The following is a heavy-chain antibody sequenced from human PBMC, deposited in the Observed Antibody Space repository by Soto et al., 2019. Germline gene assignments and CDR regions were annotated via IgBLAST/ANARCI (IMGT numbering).Heavy chain of an antibody. J-gene: IGHJ4*02. CDR2: IYYSGST. CDR1: GGSISSYY. CDR3: ARVEVAPFLGWLPDY. V-gene: IGHV4-59*01. Sequence: SETLSLTCTVSGGSISSYYWIWIRQPPGKGLEWIGYIYYSGSTNYNPSLKSRVTISVDTSKNQFSLKLSSVTAADTAVYYCARVEVAPFLGWLPDYWGKGPLVPVS. D-gene: IGHD3-3*02.